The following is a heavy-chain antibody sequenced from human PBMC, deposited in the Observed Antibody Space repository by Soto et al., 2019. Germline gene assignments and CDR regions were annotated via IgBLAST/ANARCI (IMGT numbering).Heavy chain of an antibody. J-gene: IGHJ1*01. CDR1: GFTFSSYS. V-gene: IGHV3-21*01. D-gene: IGHD1-26*01. CDR2: ISSSSSYI. Sequence: VESGGGLVKPGGSLRLSCAASGFTFSSYSMNWVRQAPGKGLEWVSSISSSSSYIYYADSVKGRFTISRDNAKNSLYLQMNSLRAEDTAVYYCARDPTWELSLDFQHWGQGTLVTVSS. CDR3: ARDPTWELSLDFQH.